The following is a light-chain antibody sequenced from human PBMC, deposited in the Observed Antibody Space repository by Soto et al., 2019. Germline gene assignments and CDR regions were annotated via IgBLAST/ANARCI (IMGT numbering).Light chain of an antibody. V-gene: IGKV1-39*01. Sequence: DIQMTQSPSSLSASVGDRVTITCRASQSINIYLHWYQQRPGRAPKLLIYAASSLQSGVPSRFSGSGSGTDFTLTITSPQPEDFATYFCQQSYSTPYTFGQGTKLEI. CDR3: QQSYSTPYT. J-gene: IGKJ2*01. CDR1: QSINIY. CDR2: AAS.